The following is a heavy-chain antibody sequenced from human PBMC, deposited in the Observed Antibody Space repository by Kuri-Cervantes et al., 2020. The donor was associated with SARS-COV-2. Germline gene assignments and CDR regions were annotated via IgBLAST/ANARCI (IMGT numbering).Heavy chain of an antibody. CDR3: ARWAEGVVAPTPPFDC. D-gene: IGHD2-15*01. V-gene: IGHV3-23*01. CDR1: GFTFSSYA. J-gene: IGHJ4*02. Sequence: GESLKISCAASGFTFSSYAMSWVRQAPGKGLEWVSAISGSGGSTYYADSVKGRFTISRDNSKNTVYLQMNSLRPDDTAVYYCARWAEGVVAPTPPFDCWGQGTLVTVSS. CDR2: ISGSGGST.